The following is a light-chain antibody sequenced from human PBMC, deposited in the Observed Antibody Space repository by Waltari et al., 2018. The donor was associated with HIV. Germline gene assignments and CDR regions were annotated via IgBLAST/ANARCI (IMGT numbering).Light chain of an antibody. V-gene: IGLV2-14*01. CDR3: SSLTNSATLSVL. CDR1: NSDIGYYNY. J-gene: IGLJ3*02. CDR2: EVS. Sequence: QFALTQPASVSGSPGQSITVSCPGTNSDIGYYNYVSWYQQHPGKAPKLIIYEVSNRPSGVANRFSGSKSGNTASLTISGLQAEDDADYFCSSLTNSATLSVLFGGGTKLTVL.